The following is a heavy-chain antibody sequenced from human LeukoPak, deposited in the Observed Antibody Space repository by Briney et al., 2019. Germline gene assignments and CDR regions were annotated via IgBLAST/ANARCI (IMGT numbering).Heavy chain of an antibody. V-gene: IGHV3-48*02. CDR2: INSASSII. Sequence: GGSLRLSCEASGFTFSSFSMNWVRQAPGKGPECVAYINSASSIIYYADSVKGRFTISRDNAKNSLDLQMSSLRDEDTAVYYCARDSYYGSGSYQDVGGRFDNWGPGTLVTVSS. CDR1: GFTFSSFS. J-gene: IGHJ4*02. CDR3: ARDSYYGSGSYQDVGGRFDN. D-gene: IGHD3-10*01.